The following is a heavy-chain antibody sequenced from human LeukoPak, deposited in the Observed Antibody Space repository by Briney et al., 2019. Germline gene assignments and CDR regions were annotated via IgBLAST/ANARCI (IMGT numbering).Heavy chain of an antibody. CDR2: ISSSSSYI. Sequence: GGSLRLSCAASGFTFSSYSMNWVRQAPGKGLEWVSSISSSSSYIYYADSVKGRFTISKDNAKNSLYLQMNSLRAEDTAVYYCARDIAARRDYWGQGTLVTVSS. J-gene: IGHJ4*02. D-gene: IGHD6-6*01. CDR3: ARDIAARRDY. CDR1: GFTFSSYS. V-gene: IGHV3-21*01.